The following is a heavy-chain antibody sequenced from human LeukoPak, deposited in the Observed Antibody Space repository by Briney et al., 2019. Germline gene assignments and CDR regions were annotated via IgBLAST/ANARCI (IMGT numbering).Heavy chain of an antibody. CDR2: ISYDGTDP. CDR1: GFTLSTYA. D-gene: IGHD3-22*01. V-gene: IGHV3-30*01. CDR3: ARVDPRTYYYDSSGRYAMRGYFQH. Sequence: QAGGSLRLSCAASGFTLSTYAMHWVRQAPGKGLEWVTIISYDGTDPYYADSVKGRFTISRDNSKNTLYLQMNSLRAEDTAVYYCARVDPRTYYYDSSGRYAMRGYFQHWGQGTLVTVSS. J-gene: IGHJ1*01.